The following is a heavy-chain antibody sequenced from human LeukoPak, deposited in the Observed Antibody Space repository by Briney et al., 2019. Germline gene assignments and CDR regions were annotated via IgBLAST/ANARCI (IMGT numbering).Heavy chain of an antibody. J-gene: IGHJ6*03. CDR1: GFTFSSYN. CDR2: ITSSSSYI. V-gene: IGHV3-21*01. D-gene: IGHD1-26*01. Sequence: GGSLRLSCAASGFTFSSYNMNWVRQAPGKGLEWVSSITSSSSYIYYADSVKGRFTISNNAKNSLYLQMNSLRAEDTAVYYCARDPYSGRYGDYYYYYMDVWGKGTTVTVSS. CDR3: ARDPYSGRYGDYYYYYMDV.